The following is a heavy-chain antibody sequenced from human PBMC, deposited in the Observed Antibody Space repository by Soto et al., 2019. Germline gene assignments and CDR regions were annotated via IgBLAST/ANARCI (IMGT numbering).Heavy chain of an antibody. D-gene: IGHD3-22*01. J-gene: IGHJ3*01. V-gene: IGHV3-30*18. CDR1: GFTFSTYA. CDR3: AKFRYYDSSGYYPYDAFDL. Sequence: QVQLVESGGGVIQPGTSLTLSCAASGFTFSTYAMHCVRQAPGKGLEWVAVISFDGNIEYYADSVKGRFTISRGNSQNTLFLQMNSLKTEDTAVYFCAKFRYYDSSGYYPYDAFDLWGQGTMVTVSS. CDR2: ISFDGNIE.